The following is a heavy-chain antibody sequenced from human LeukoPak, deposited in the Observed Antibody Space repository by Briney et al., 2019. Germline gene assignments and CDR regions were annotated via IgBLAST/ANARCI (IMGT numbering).Heavy chain of an antibody. Sequence: TSETLSLTCAVYGGSFSGYYWSWIRQPPGKGLEWIGEINHSGSTNYNPSLKSRVTISVDTSKKQFSLKLSSVTAADTAVYHCARTYYDPLTGYYSGGGPFDSWGQGTLVTVSS. CDR2: INHSGST. CDR1: GGSFSGYY. V-gene: IGHV4-34*01. J-gene: IGHJ4*02. CDR3: ARTYYDPLTGYYSGGGPFDS. D-gene: IGHD3-9*01.